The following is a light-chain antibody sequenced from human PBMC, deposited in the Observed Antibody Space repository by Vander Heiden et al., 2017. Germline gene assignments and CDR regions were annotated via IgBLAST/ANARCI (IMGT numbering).Light chain of an antibody. J-gene: IGLJ1*01. Sequence: QSALTQPRSVSGSPGQSVTISCTVTSSDVGGYNYVSWYQQHPGKAPKVMIYDVSKRPSVVPDRFSGSKSGNTASLTISGRQADDEADYYCCSYAGSNTYVFGTGTKVTVL. CDR3: CSYAGSNTYV. V-gene: IGLV2-11*01. CDR2: DVS. CDR1: SSDVGGYNY.